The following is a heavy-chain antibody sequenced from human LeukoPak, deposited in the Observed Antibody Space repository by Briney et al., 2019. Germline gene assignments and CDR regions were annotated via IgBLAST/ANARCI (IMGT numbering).Heavy chain of an antibody. J-gene: IGHJ4*01. CDR3: ARARGWVSLEHFGY. V-gene: IGHV4-39*01. CDR2: IYYSGIT. CDR1: GGSSIITNNY. Sequence: SETLSLTCSVSGGSSIITNNYWGWIRQPQGKGLEWIGSIYYSGITYYNPSLKSRVIISVDTSKNRFSLRLYSVTAADTSVYYCARARGWVSLEHFGYCGHGILVPVSS. D-gene: IGHD1-26*01.